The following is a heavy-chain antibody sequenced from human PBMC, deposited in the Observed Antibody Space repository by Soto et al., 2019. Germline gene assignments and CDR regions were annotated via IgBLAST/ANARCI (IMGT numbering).Heavy chain of an antibody. V-gene: IGHV4-61*01. CDR1: GGSVSSGNYY. CDR3: TRATVSGSYCFDF. Sequence: SETLSLTCTVSGGSVSSGNYYWSWIRQPPGKGLEWIGYIFHTGTTNYNPSLKSRVAISLDTSMNQFSLKLSSVTAADTAVYYCTRATVSGSYCFDFWGQGTPVTVSS. D-gene: IGHD1-26*01. CDR2: IFHTGTT. J-gene: IGHJ4*02.